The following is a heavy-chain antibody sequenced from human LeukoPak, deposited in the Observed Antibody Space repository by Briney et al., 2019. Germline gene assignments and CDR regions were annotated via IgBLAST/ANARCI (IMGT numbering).Heavy chain of an antibody. CDR1: GYSFTTYW. D-gene: IGHD3-3*02. CDR3: ARRGALGQAKWLDP. CDR2: IYPADSDT. Sequence: GESLKISCKGSGYSFTTYWISWVRQLPGKGLEWMGIIYPADSDTKYSPSFQGQVTISADKSINTASLQWSSLKASDSAMYYCARRGALGQAKWLDPWGQRTLVTVSS. V-gene: IGHV5-51*01. J-gene: IGHJ5*02.